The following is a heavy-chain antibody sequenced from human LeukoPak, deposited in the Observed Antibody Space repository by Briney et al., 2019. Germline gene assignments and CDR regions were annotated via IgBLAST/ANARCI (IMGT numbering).Heavy chain of an antibody. V-gene: IGHV4-30-4*01. CDR2: IYYSGST. D-gene: IGHD5-18*01. J-gene: IGHJ4*02. CDR1: GGSISSGYYY. Sequence: SLTRPVSGGSISSGYYYWRWVRQPPGKGLGWIGYIYYSGSTYYNPSLKSRVTISVDTSKNQFSLKLSSVTAADTAVYYCARVEGEDTAMFYWGQGTLVTVSS. CDR3: ARVEGEDTAMFY.